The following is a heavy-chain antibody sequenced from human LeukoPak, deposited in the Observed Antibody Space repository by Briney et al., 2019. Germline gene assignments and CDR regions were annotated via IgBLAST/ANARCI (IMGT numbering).Heavy chain of an antibody. J-gene: IGHJ6*04. V-gene: IGHV1-3*01. CDR2: INAGNGNT. CDR1: GYTFTSYA. CDR3: AGKRKPDYYGMDV. D-gene: IGHD4-23*01. Sequence: ASVKVSCKASGYTFTSYAMHWVRQPPGQRLEWMGWINAGNGNTKYSQKFQGRVTITRDTSASTAYMELSSLRSEDTAVYYCAGKRKPDYYGMDVWGKGTTVTVSS.